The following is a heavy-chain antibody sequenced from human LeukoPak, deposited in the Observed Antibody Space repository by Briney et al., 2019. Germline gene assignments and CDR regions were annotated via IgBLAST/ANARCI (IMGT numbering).Heavy chain of an antibody. CDR1: GGSISSSNW. J-gene: IGHJ4*02. V-gene: IGHV4-4*02. CDR2: IYHSGGT. CDR3: ARVSGYSYGPYFDY. Sequence: PSETLSLTCAVSGGSISSSNWWSWVRQPPGKGLEWIGEIYHSGGTNYNPSLKSRVTISVDTSKNQFSLKLSSVTAADTAVYYCARVSGYSYGPYFDYWGQGTLVTVSS. D-gene: IGHD5-18*01.